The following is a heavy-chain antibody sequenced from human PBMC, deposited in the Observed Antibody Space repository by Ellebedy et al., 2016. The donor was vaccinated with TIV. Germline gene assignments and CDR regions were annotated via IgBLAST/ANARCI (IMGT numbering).Heavy chain of an antibody. Sequence: MPSETLSLTCTVSGGSISSSSYYWGWIRQPPGKGLEWIGSIYYSGSTYYNPSLKSRVTISVDTSKNQFSLKLSSVTAADTAVYYCAGQTGVWDGPITIFGVVIPRRPSDAFDIWGQGTMVTVSS. CDR1: GGSISSSSYY. CDR2: IYYSGST. CDR3: AGQTGVWDGPITIFGVVIPRRPSDAFDI. V-gene: IGHV4-39*01. D-gene: IGHD3-3*01. J-gene: IGHJ3*02.